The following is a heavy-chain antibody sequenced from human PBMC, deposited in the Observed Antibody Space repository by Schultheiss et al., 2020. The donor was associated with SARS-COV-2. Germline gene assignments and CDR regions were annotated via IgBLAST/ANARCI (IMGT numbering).Heavy chain of an antibody. D-gene: IGHD5-12*01. CDR2: INHSGST. CDR1: GGSISSSSYY. CDR3: ARGGIVATRPLFDY. V-gene: IGHV4-39*07. J-gene: IGHJ4*02. Sequence: SETLSLTCTVSGGSISSSSYYWSWIRQPPGKGLEWIGEINHSGSTNYNPSLKSRVTISVDTSKNQFSLKLSSVTDADTAVYYCARGGIVATRPLFDYWGQGTLVTVSS.